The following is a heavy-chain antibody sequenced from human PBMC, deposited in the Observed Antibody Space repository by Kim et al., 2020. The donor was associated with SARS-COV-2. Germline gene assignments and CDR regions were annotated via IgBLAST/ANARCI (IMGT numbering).Heavy chain of an antibody. CDR3: ATLGRSNSYSS. Sequence: GGSLRLSCTASGFTFSNSWLSWVRQAPGKGLEWVANIKGDGSLKYYLDSVKGRFTISRGNAKNSLYLQMNSLRVDDTAIYYCATLGRSNSYSSWGQGTLV. J-gene: IGHJ5*02. V-gene: IGHV3-7*01. CDR1: GFTFSNSW. CDR2: IKGDGSLK. D-gene: IGHD5-18*01.